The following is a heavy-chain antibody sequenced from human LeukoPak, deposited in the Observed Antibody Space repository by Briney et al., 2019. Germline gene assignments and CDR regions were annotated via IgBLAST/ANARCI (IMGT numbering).Heavy chain of an antibody. V-gene: IGHV3-7*01. CDR2: IKEDGSEK. CDR1: GFRFSSYW. J-gene: IGHJ6*02. CDR3: ATAAASYYYYGMDV. Sequence: PGGSLRLSCVASGFRFSSYWMSWVRRAPGKGLEWVANIKEDGSEKYYVDSLKGRFTISRDNAKNSLYLQMNSLRVDDTAVYYCATAAASYYYYGMDVWGQGTTVTVSS. D-gene: IGHD2-2*01.